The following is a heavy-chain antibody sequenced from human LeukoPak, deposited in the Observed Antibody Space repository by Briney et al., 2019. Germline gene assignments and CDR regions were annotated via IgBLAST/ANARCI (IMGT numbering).Heavy chain of an antibody. Sequence: ASVKVSCKASGGTFSSYAISWVRQAPGQGLEWMGRIIPILGIANYAQKFQGRVTITADKSTSTAYMELSSLRSEDTAVYYCARDRYSGSYIGIDYWGQGTLVTVSS. CDR3: ARDRYSGSYIGIDY. D-gene: IGHD1-26*01. V-gene: IGHV1-69*04. J-gene: IGHJ4*02. CDR2: IIPILGIA. CDR1: GGTFSSYA.